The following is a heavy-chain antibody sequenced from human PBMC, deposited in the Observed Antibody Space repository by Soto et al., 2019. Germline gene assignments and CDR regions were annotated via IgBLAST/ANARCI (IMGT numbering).Heavy chain of an antibody. V-gene: IGHV4-34*01. CDR2: INHSGST. D-gene: IGHD6-19*01. Sequence: SETLSLTCAVYGGSFSGYYWSWIRQPPGKGLEWIGEINHSGSTNYNPSLKSRVTISVDTSKNQFSLKLSSVTAADTAVYYCARVGYSIGDHWGQGTLVTVSS. CDR1: GGSFSGYY. J-gene: IGHJ4*02. CDR3: ARVGYSIGDH.